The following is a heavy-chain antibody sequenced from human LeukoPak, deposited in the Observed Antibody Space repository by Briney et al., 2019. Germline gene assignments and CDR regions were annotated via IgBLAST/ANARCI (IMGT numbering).Heavy chain of an antibody. CDR3: ARAGVGSSFDY. V-gene: IGHV4-4*07. CDR1: GGSISSYY. J-gene: IGHJ4*02. CDR2: IYSSGST. D-gene: IGHD2-8*01. Sequence: KSSETLSLTCTVSGGSISSYYWSWVRQPAGTGLEWIGRIYSSGSTNYNPSLKSRVTMSLDTSKNQFSLKLNYVTAADTAVYFCARAGVGSSFDYWGQGTLVTVSS.